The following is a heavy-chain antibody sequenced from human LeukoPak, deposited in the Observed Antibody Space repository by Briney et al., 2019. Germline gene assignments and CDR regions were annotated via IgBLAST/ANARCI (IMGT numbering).Heavy chain of an antibody. CDR1: GHTFTGYY. J-gene: IGHJ6*02. CDR2: INPSGGST. CDR3: ARAPVLRFLEWLPCMDV. Sequence: GASVKVSCKASGHTFTGYYMHWVRQAPGQGLEWMGIINPSGGSTSYAQKFQGRVTMTRDTSTSTVYMELSSLRSEDTAVYYCARAPVLRFLEWLPCMDVWGQGTTVTVSS. V-gene: IGHV1-46*01. D-gene: IGHD3-3*01.